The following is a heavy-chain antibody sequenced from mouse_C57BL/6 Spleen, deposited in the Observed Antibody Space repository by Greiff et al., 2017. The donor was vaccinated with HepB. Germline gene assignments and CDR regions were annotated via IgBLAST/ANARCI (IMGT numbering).Heavy chain of an antibody. Sequence: QVQLKQPGAELVKPGASVKLSCKASGYTFTSYWMHWVKQRPGQGLEWIGMIHPNSGSTNYNEKFKSKATLTVDKSSSTAYMQLSSLTSEDSAVYYCARVDDGYSYAMDYWGQGTSVTVSS. CDR1: GYTFTSYW. CDR2: IHPNSGST. V-gene: IGHV1-64*01. CDR3: ARVDDGYSYAMDY. D-gene: IGHD2-3*01. J-gene: IGHJ4*01.